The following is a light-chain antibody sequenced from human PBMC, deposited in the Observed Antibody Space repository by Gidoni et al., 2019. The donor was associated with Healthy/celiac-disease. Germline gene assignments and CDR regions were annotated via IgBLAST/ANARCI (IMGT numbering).Light chain of an antibody. CDR1: KLGDKY. Sequence: SYELTQPRSVSVPPGQTASITCSGDKLGDKYACWYQQKPGQSPVLVIYQASKRPSGIPERFSGSNSGNTATLTISGTQAMDEADYYCQAWDSSTVVFGGGTKLTVL. J-gene: IGLJ2*01. V-gene: IGLV3-1*01. CDR3: QAWDSSTVV. CDR2: QAS.